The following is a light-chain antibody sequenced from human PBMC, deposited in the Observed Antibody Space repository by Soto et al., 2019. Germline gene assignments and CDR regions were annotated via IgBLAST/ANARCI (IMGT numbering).Light chain of an antibody. Sequence: DIQMTQSPSTLSASEGDRVTITCQASQSIDSWLAWYQHKPGKAPKLLIFKASTLETGVPSRFSGSGSETEFTLTISSLQPDDSATYYCQPYNSYSRTFGQGTKVDIK. V-gene: IGKV1-5*03. CDR3: QPYNSYSRT. CDR2: KAS. CDR1: QSIDSW. J-gene: IGKJ1*01.